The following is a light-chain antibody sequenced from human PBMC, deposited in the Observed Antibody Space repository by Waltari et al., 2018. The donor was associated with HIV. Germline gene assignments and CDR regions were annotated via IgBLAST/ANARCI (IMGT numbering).Light chain of an antibody. J-gene: IGKJ2*01. CDR2: GAT. V-gene: IGKV1-39*01. Sequence: DIQIPQAPPSVSDHVGDGLILTCRASQNIGTYLNWYQHISGKAPRLLVSGATVLQSGVPSRFSGSGSGTLFTLRIASLEPEDSAVYYCQQSYSTPSFGQGTRLEI. CDR1: QNIGTY. CDR3: QQSYSTPS.